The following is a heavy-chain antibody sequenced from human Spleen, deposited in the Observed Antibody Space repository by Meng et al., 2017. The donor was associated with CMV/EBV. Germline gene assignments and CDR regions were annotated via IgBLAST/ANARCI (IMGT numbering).Heavy chain of an antibody. J-gene: IGHJ4*02. CDR1: GYTFIGYY. CDR2: INPNSGGT. Sequence: ASVKVSCKASGYTFIGYYMHWVRQAPGQGLEWMGWINPNSGGTNYAQKFQGRVTMTRDTTFSTAYMELSRLRSDDTALYYCARDEGHCRSTSCYFGSWGQGTLVTVSS. D-gene: IGHD2-2*01. V-gene: IGHV1-2*02. CDR3: ARDEGHCRSTSCYFGS.